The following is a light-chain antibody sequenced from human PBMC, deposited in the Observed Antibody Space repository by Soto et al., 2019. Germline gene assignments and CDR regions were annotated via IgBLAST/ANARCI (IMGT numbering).Light chain of an antibody. CDR2: AAS. CDR3: QQYDDYFQT. Sequence: DIQMTQSPSSLSASVGDRITITCRASQGISNYLAWYQQKPGKIPRLLINAASTLESGVSSRFSGSGSGTDFTLTTSSLQPDDFATYYCQQYDDYFQTFGQGTKVDIK. V-gene: IGKV1-27*01. J-gene: IGKJ1*01. CDR1: QGISNY.